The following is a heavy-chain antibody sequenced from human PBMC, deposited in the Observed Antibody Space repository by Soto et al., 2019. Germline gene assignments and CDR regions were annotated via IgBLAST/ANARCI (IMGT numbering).Heavy chain of an antibody. CDR1: GFTFSSYS. CDR3: ARAYYYDSSGYYSLEDSLLGY. Sequence: EVQLVESGGGLVKPGGSLRLSCAASGFTFSSYSMNWVRQAPGKGLEWVSSISSSSSYIYYADSVKGRFTISRDNAKNSLYLQMNSLRAEDTAAYYCARAYYYDSSGYYSLEDSLLGYWGQGTLVTVSS. J-gene: IGHJ4*02. D-gene: IGHD3-22*01. V-gene: IGHV3-21*01. CDR2: ISSSSSYI.